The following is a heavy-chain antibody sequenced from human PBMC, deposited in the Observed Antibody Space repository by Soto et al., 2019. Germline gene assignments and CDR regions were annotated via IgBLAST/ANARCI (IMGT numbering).Heavy chain of an antibody. CDR2: XXXXXXXXX. CDR3: AKGDNLGPKTGYAFDP. Sequence: XQTLSLTCXISGDSVSSNTASWNWIRQSPSRGLEWLGRXXXXXXXXXXXAVSVKSRIIINPDTSNNQFSLQLNSVTPEDTAVYFCAKGDNLGPKTGYAFDPWGQGIMVTVSS. CDR1: GDSVSSNTAS. D-gene: IGHD5-12*01. J-gene: IGHJ5*02. V-gene: IGHV6-1*01.